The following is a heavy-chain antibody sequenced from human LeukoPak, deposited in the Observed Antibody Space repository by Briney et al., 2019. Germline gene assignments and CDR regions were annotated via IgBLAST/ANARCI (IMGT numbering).Heavy chain of an antibody. CDR1: GYTFTSYG. J-gene: IGHJ1*01. D-gene: IGHD3-22*01. CDR3: ARAPSGYYQENRWSAEYFQH. Sequence: GASVKVSCKASGYTFTSYGISWVRQAPGQGLEWMGWISAYNGNTNYAQKLQGRVTTTTDTSTSTAYMELRSLRSDDTAVYYCARAPSGYYQENRWSAEYFQHWGQGTLVTVSS. CDR2: ISAYNGNT. V-gene: IGHV1-18*01.